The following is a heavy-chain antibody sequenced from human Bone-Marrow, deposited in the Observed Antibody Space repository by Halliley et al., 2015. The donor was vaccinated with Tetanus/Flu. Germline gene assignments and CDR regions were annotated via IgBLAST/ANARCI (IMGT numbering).Heavy chain of an antibody. CDR2: IYYSGST. V-gene: IGHV4-31*01. CDR3: ARGVSLAGTATIYYFDS. Sequence: TLSLTCAVSGGSISSDTSYWSWIRQHPGMGLEWIGYIYYSGSTYYNPSLKSLVTISVDTSKNQFSLQLSSVTAADTAVYYCARGVSLAGTATIYYFDSWGQGTLVTVSS. CDR1: GGSISSDTSY. J-gene: IGHJ4*02. D-gene: IGHD1-7*01.